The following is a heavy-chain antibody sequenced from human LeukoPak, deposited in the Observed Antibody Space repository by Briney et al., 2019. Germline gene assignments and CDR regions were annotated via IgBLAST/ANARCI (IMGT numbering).Heavy chain of an antibody. V-gene: IGHV3-30-3*01. CDR1: GFTFSSYA. D-gene: IGHD3-10*01. Sequence: GGSLRLSCAASGFTFSSYAMHWVRQAPGKGLEWVAVISYDGSNKYYADSVKGRFTISRDNSKNTLYLQMNSLRAEDTAVYYCARDTPNYMVLNSLEYYFDYWGQGTLVTVSS. CDR2: ISYDGSNK. J-gene: IGHJ4*02. CDR3: ARDTPNYMVLNSLEYYFDY.